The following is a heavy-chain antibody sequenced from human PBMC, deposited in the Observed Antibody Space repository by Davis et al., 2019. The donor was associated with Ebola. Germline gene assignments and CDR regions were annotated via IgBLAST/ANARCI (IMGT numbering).Heavy chain of an antibody. CDR2: INPSGGST. Sequence: ASVKVSCKASGYTFTSYYMHWVRQAPGQGLEWMGIINPSGGSTSYAQKFQGRVTMTRATSTSTVYMELSSLRSEDTAVYYCARVKRPHVLLWFGPLDYWGQGTLVTVSS. J-gene: IGHJ4*02. CDR3: ARVKRPHVLLWFGPLDY. CDR1: GYTFTSYY. V-gene: IGHV1-46*01. D-gene: IGHD3-10*01.